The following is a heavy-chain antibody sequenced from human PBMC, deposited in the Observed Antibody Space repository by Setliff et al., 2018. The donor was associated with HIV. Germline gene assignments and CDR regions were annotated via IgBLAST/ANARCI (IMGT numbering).Heavy chain of an antibody. D-gene: IGHD6-19*01. CDR3: VRPVREPVD. Sequence: PGGSLRLSCAASGFTFSSYYMGWIRQAPGKGLEWVSYISGRSSDPNYADSVKGRFTISRDNAKNSVYLQMNSLRAEDTAMYYCVRPVREPVDWGRGTLVTVSS. CDR2: ISGRSSDP. V-gene: IGHV3-11*03. CDR1: GFTFSSYY. J-gene: IGHJ4*02.